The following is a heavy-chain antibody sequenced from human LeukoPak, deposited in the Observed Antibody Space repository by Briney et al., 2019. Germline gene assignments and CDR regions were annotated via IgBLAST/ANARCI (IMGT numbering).Heavy chain of an antibody. D-gene: IGHD6-6*01. Sequence: ASVKVSCKASGYTFTGYYMHWVRQAPGQGLEWMGWINPNIGVTNYAQKFQARVTMTRDTSISTAYMELSRLISDDTAVYYCARASIAARRYDYWGQGTLLTVSS. J-gene: IGHJ4*02. CDR1: GYTFTGYY. CDR3: ARASIAARRYDY. CDR2: INPNIGVT. V-gene: IGHV1-2*02.